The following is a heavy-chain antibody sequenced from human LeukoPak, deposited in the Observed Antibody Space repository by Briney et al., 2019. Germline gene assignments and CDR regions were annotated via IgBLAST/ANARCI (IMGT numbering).Heavy chain of an antibody. CDR2: IYHSGST. CDR1: GYSISSGYY. J-gene: IGHJ5*02. CDR3: ARRGGRWNWFDP. Sequence: SETLSLTCTVSGYSISSGYYWGWIRQPPGKGLEWIGSIYHSGSTYYNPSLKSRVTISVDTSKNQFSLKLSSVTAADTAVYYCARRGGRWNWFDPWGQGTLVTVSS. D-gene: IGHD3-10*01. V-gene: IGHV4-38-2*02.